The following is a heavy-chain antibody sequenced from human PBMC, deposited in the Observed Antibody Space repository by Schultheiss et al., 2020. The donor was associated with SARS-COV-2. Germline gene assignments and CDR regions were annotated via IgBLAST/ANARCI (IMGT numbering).Heavy chain of an antibody. CDR1: GFTFSGSA. Sequence: GGSLRLSCAASGFTFSGSAMHWVRQASGKGLEWVGRIRSKANSYATAYAASVKGRFTISRDDSKNTAYLQMNSLKTEDTAVYYCTTLGTIFGENPDYWGQGTLVTVSS. J-gene: IGHJ4*02. V-gene: IGHV3-73*01. CDR3: TTLGTIFGENPDY. D-gene: IGHD3-3*01. CDR2: IRSKANSYAT.